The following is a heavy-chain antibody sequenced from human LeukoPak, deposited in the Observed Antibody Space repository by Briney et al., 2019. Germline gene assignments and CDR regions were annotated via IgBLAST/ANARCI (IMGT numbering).Heavy chain of an antibody. Sequence: ASVKVSCKASGYTFTSYAMNWVRQAPGQGLEWMGWINTNTGNPTYAQGFTGRFVFSLDTSVSTAYLQISSLKAEDTAVYYCARDSLPRGYSGYDSCWDYWGQGTLVTVSS. CDR3: ARDSLPRGYSGYDSCWDY. D-gene: IGHD5-12*01. J-gene: IGHJ4*02. V-gene: IGHV7-4-1*02. CDR2: INTNTGNP. CDR1: GYTFTSYA.